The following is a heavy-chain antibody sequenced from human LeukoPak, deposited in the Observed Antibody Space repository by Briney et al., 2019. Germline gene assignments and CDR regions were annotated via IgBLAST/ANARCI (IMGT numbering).Heavy chain of an antibody. CDR3: ARGFAYYYDSSGYYYARFDY. J-gene: IGHJ4*02. CDR2: INHSGST. D-gene: IGHD3-22*01. Sequence: SETLSLTCTVSGGSISSYYWSWIRQPPGKGLEWIGEINHSGSTNYNPSLKSRVTISVDTSKNQFSLKLSSVTAADTAVYYCARGFAYYYDSSGYYYARFDYWGQGTLVTVSS. CDR1: GGSISSYY. V-gene: IGHV4-34*01.